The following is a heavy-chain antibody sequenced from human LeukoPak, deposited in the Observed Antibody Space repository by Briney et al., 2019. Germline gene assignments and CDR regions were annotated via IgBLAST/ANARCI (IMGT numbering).Heavy chain of an antibody. CDR3: ARDPSSGYQPVYYFDY. J-gene: IGHJ4*02. Sequence: GGSLRLSCAASGFTFSSYAMNWVRQAPGKGLEWVSAISGSGGHTYYADSVKGRFTISRDNSKNTLYLQMNSLRAEDTAVYYCARDPSSGYQPVYYFDYWGQGTLVTVSS. CDR2: ISGSGGHT. V-gene: IGHV3-23*01. CDR1: GFTFSSYA. D-gene: IGHD3-22*01.